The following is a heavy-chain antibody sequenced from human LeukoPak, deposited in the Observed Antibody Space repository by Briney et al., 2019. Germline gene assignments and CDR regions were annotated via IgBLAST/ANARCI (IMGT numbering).Heavy chain of an antibody. V-gene: IGHV3-30*18. CDR2: ISYDGSNK. D-gene: IGHD6-19*01. J-gene: IGHJ4*02. CDR3: AKDEPSRRAVAGLGVDY. CDR1: GFTFSSYG. Sequence: GGSLRLSCAASGFTFSSYGMHWVRQAPGKGLEWVAVISYDGSNKYYADSVKGRFTISRDNSKNTLHLQMNSLRAEDTAVYYCAKDEPSRRAVAGLGVDYWGQGTLVTVSS.